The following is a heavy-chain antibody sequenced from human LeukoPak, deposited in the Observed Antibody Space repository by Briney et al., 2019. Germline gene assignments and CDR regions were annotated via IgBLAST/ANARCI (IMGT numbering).Heavy chain of an antibody. Sequence: PGGSLRLSCAASGFTLSSYGMHWVRQAPGKGLEWVAFIRYDGSIKYYADSVKGRFSISRENTTNTPYLQMSSLRAEDTAVYYCAKDKVGSFDYWGQGTLVTVSS. D-gene: IGHD3-10*01. V-gene: IGHV3-30*02. J-gene: IGHJ4*02. CDR1: GFTLSSYG. CDR3: AKDKVGSFDY. CDR2: IRYDGSIK.